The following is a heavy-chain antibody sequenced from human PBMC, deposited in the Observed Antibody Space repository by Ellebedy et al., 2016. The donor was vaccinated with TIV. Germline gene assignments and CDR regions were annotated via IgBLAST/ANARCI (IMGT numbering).Heavy chain of an antibody. J-gene: IGHJ3*02. CDR3: ARHVVAAASPMTYDAFDI. Sequence: MPSETLSLTCTVSGGSISSSSYYWGWIRQPPGKGLEWIGSIFHSGSTYYNPSLKSRVTISVDTSKNQFSLKLSSVTAADTAVYYCARHVVAAASPMTYDAFDIWGQGTMVTVSS. CDR1: GGSISSSSYY. D-gene: IGHD6-13*01. CDR2: IFHSGST. V-gene: IGHV4-39*01.